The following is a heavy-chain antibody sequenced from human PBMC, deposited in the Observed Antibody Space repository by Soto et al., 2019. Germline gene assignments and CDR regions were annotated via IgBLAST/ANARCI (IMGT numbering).Heavy chain of an antibody. CDR2: IYHSGST. J-gene: IGHJ5*02. CDR1: GGSISSGGYS. CDR3: ARLPLTGTTQWFDP. D-gene: IGHD1-7*01. V-gene: IGHV4-30-2*01. Sequence: PSETLSLTCAVSGGSISSGGYSWSWVRQPPGKGLEWIGYIYHSGSTYYNPSLKSRVTISVDRSKNQFSLKLSSVTAADTAVYYCARLPLTGTTQWFDPWGQGTLVTVSS.